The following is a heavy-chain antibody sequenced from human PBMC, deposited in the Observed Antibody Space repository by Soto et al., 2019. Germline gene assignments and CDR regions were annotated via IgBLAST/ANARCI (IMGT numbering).Heavy chain of an antibody. CDR3: ARGFYSGPYADYIWGSYRSYYYMDV. CDR2: IYYSGST. V-gene: IGHV4-59*01. D-gene: IGHD3-16*02. CDR1: GGSISSYY. Sequence: SETLSLTCTVSGGSISSYYWSWIRQPPGKGLEWIGYIYYSGSTNYNPSLKSRVTISVDTSKNQFSLKLSSVTAADTAVYYCARGFYSGPYADYIWGSYRSYYYMDVWGKGTTVTVSS. J-gene: IGHJ6*03.